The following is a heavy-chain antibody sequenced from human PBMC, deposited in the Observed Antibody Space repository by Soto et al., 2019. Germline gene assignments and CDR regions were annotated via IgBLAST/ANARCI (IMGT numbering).Heavy chain of an antibody. CDR3: AREVGHMDV. Sequence: QVQLVQSGAEVKKPGASVKVSCKAFGYTFTTYGINWVRQAPGQGLEWMGWVSPYNGDTTYAQKVQGRVTMTTDTSPRTAYLELGSLRSDDTAVYYCAREVGHMDVWGQGTTVTVSS. CDR1: GYTFTTYG. CDR2: VSPYNGDT. V-gene: IGHV1-18*04. J-gene: IGHJ6*02.